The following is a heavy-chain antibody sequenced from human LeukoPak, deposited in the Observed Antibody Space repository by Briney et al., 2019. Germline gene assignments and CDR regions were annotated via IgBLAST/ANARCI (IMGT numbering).Heavy chain of an antibody. J-gene: IGHJ3*02. CDR3: ARARYYDILTGYRPIGAFDI. V-gene: IGHV4-38-2*01. Sequence: SETLSLTCAVSGFSISSGQYWGWIRQPPGEGLEWIGNIYHSGDTYYNPSLQSRVTMSVDTSKNQFSLKLSSVTAADTAVYYCARARYYDILTGYRPIGAFDIWGQGTMVTVSS. CDR2: IYHSGDT. CDR1: GFSISSGQY. D-gene: IGHD3-9*01.